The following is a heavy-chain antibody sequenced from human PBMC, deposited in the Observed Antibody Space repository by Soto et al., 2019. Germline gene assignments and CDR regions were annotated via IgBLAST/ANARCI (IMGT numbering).Heavy chain of an antibody. J-gene: IGHJ4*02. CDR2: ISYDGSNK. V-gene: IGHV3-30-3*01. CDR3: ARALYTYGPFDY. D-gene: IGHD3-10*01. CDR1: GFTFSSYA. Sequence: SLRLSCAASGFTFSSYAMHWVRQAPGKGLEWVAVISYDGSNKYYADSVKGRFTISRDNSKNTLYLQMNSLRAEDTAVYYCARALYTYGPFDYWGQGTLVTVS.